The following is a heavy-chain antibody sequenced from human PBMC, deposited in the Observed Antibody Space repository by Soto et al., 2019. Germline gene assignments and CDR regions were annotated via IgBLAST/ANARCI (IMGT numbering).Heavy chain of an antibody. V-gene: IGHV1-3*01. CDR3: ARNGPSQYFSFDY. J-gene: IGHJ4*02. D-gene: IGHD2-2*01. CDR1: GYTFTSYA. CDR2: INAGNGNT. Sequence: GASVKVSCKASGYTFTSYAMHWVRQAPGQRLEWMGWINAGNGNTKYSQKFQGRVTITRDTSASTAYMELSSLRSEDTAVYYCARNGPSQYFSFDYWGQGTLVTVSS.